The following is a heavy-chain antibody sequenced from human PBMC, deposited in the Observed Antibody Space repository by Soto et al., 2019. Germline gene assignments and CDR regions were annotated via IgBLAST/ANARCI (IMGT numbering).Heavy chain of an antibody. J-gene: IGHJ4*02. D-gene: IGHD6-13*01. CDR3: ARSGPAAVYY. CDR2: SHYSGNT. CDR1: GGSVNNYY. Sequence: QVHLQESGPGLVKPSETLSLTCTVSGGSVNNYYWTWIRQPPGKGLEWIGYSHYSGNTNFKASLKSRVTMSIDTSKNQFSLKMRSVTAADTAVYYCARSGPAAVYYWGQGTLVTVS. V-gene: IGHV4-59*02.